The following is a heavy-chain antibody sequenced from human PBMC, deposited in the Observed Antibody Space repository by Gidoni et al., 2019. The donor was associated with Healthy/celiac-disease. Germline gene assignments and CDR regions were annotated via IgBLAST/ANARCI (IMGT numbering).Heavy chain of an antibody. V-gene: IGHV3-15*01. CDR1: GFSFSNAW. CDR2: IKSKTDGGTT. Sequence: QLVGSGGGLVKAVGSLRLSCAGAGFSFSNAWMSWVRQATGKGLEWVGRIKSKTDGGTTDYAAPVKGRFTISRDDSKNTLYLQMNSLKTEDTAVYYCTTDGGITVTTLYWGQGTLVTVSS. D-gene: IGHD4-17*01. CDR3: TTDGGITVTTLY. J-gene: IGHJ4*02.